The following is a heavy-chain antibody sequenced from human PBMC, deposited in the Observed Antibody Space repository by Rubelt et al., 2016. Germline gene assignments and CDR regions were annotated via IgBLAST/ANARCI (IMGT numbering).Heavy chain of an antibody. D-gene: IGHD5-18*01. CDR3: ARVRGGYVDTGY. J-gene: IGHJ4*02. Sequence: LWGRGGGVVQPGRSLRLSCAPSGFTFSSHGMHWVRQAPGKGLEWVAVVWYDGSHQYYGDSVKGRFTISRDNSKNTVYLQMNSLRVEDTALYYCARVRGGYVDTGYWGQGTLVTVSS. V-gene: IGHV3-33*01. CDR2: VWYDGSHQ. CDR1: GFTFSSHG.